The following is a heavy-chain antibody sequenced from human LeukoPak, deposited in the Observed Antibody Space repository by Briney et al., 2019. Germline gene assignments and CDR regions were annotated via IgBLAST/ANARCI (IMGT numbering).Heavy chain of an antibody. Sequence: GASVKVSCKASGYTFTGHYMHWVRQAPGQGLEWMGCINANNGGTNYAQKFQGRVTVTRDTSLSTAYMELSSLRSDDTAVYYCTREGLSYSSGWYAGDYWGQGTLVIVSS. V-gene: IGHV1-2*02. CDR3: TREGLSYSSGWYAGDY. CDR1: GYTFTGHY. D-gene: IGHD6-19*01. CDR2: INANNGGT. J-gene: IGHJ4*02.